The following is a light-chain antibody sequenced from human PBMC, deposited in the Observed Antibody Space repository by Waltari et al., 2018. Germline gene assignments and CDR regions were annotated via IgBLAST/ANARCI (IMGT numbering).Light chain of an antibody. CDR1: QSVTSSY. CDR3: QHYGTSLWT. J-gene: IGKJ1*01. CDR2: GAS. Sequence: EIVFSQSPGTLSLSPGDRATLSCRASQSVTSSYLAWYQQKPAQAPRLLIYGASRRAPGIPDRFSGSGSGTDFTLTISRLEPEDFAVYYCQHYGTSLWTFGQGTRVEVK. V-gene: IGKV3-20*01.